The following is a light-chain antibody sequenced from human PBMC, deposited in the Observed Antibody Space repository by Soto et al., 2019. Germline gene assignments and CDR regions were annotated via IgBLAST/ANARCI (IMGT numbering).Light chain of an antibody. V-gene: IGLV1-40*01. CDR3: SSYTSSSTRA. CDR1: SSNIGAPYD. CDR2: GNH. Sequence: QSALTQPPSVSGAPGQTVIISCSGSSSNIGAPYDVNWYRQLPGTVPKLLIYGNHNRPSGVPDRFSGSKSGTSASLAITGLQAEDEADYYCSSYTSSSTRAFGTGTKVTVL. J-gene: IGLJ1*01.